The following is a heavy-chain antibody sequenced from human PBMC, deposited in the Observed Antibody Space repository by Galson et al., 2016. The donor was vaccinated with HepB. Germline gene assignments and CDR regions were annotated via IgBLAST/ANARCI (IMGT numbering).Heavy chain of an antibody. CDR1: GYTFSSYG. J-gene: IGHJ4*02. CDR2: ISPYNGDI. D-gene: IGHD6-13*01. Sequence: SVKVSCKASGYTFSSYGITWMQQAPGQGLEWMGWISPYNGDINYAQNLQGRATMTIDTSTSTAYMEVRSLRSDDTAFYFCARGSSWRVFDYWGQGTLVTVSS. CDR3: ARGSSWRVFDY. V-gene: IGHV1-18*01.